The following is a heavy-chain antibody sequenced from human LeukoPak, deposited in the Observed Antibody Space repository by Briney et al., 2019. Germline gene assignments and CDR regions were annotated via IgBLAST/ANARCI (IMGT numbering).Heavy chain of an antibody. D-gene: IGHD3-10*01. CDR2: VSANGIST. Sequence: PGGSLRLSCAASGFTFGNYPMSWVRQAPGKGLEWVSVVSANGISTLYADSVKGRFTISRDNPMNTLHLQMSSLRAEDTAVYYCAKDRGYTTGRDFDYWGQGALVTVSS. CDR3: AKDRGYTTGRDFDY. V-gene: IGHV3-23*01. CDR1: GFTFGNYP. J-gene: IGHJ4*02.